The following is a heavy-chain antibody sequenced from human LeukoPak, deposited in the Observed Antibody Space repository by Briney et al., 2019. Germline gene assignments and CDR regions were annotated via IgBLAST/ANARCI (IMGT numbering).Heavy chain of an antibody. J-gene: IGHJ4*02. CDR3: ARILSLDYGDFYFDS. CDR2: IFYSGST. CDR1: GGSFSGYY. D-gene: IGHD4-17*01. Sequence: SETLSLTCAVYGGSFSGYYWSWIRQPPGKGLEWIGYIFYSGSTNYNPSLKSRVTISVDTSKNQFSLKLSSVTAADTAVYYCARILSLDYGDFYFDSWGQGTLVTVSS. V-gene: IGHV4-59*01.